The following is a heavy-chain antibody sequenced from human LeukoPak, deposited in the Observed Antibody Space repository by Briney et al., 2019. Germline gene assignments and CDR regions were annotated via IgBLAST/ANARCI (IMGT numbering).Heavy chain of an antibody. J-gene: IGHJ6*02. D-gene: IGHD6-13*01. CDR2: ITGSGGNT. CDR3: AKAASSSWPPYYYGMDV. Sequence: GGSLRLSCAASGFIFSSYSMSWVRQAPGKGLEWVSVITGSGGNTYYADSVKGRFTISKDSSKNTVYLQMSSLRVDDTAVYYCAKAASSSWPPYYYGMDVWGQGTTVTVSS. V-gene: IGHV3-23*01. CDR1: GFIFSSYS.